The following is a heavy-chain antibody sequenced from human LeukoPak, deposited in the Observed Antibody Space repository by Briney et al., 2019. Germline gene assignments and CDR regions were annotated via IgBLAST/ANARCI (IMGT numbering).Heavy chain of an antibody. V-gene: IGHV3-15*04. CDR3: TTYGSGRKFDY. D-gene: IGHD3-10*01. Sequence: GGSLRLSCAASGFSFSDAWMSWVRQIPGKGLEWVGRIESKTDGGTTDYAAPVKGRFTILRDDSTNTLYLQMNSLKSEDTAVYYCTTYGSGRKFDYWGQGILVTVSS. CDR2: IESKTDGGTT. J-gene: IGHJ4*02. CDR1: GFSFSDAW.